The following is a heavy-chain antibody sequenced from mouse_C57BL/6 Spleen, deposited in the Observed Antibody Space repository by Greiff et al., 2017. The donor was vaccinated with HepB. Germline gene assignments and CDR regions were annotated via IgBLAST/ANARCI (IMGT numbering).Heavy chain of an antibody. J-gene: IGHJ2*01. CDR1: GFTFSSYG. D-gene: IGHD4-1*01. CDR3: ARQTGTSGYFDY. CDR2: ISSGGSYT. Sequence: EVHLVESGGDLVKPGGSLKLSCAASGFTFSSYGMSWVRQTPDKRLEWVATISSGGSYTYYPDSVKGRFTISRDKDKNTLDLQMSSLKSEDTAMYYCARQTGTSGYFDYWGQGTTLTVSS. V-gene: IGHV5-6*01.